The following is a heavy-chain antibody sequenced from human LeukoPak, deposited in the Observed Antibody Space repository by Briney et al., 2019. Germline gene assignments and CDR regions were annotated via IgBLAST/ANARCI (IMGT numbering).Heavy chain of an antibody. CDR3: ARDLPTGTYRAYFDN. CDR1: GFTLSGDY. J-gene: IGHJ4*02. V-gene: IGHV3-53*01. D-gene: IGHD1-26*01. Sequence: GGSLRLSRAASGFTLSGDYMSWVRQAPGKGLEWVSVIFGAGTTYYADSVKGRFTISRDNSKNTLYLQMNSQRAEDTAVYYCARDLPTGTYRAYFDNWGQGTLVTVSS. CDR2: IFGAGTT.